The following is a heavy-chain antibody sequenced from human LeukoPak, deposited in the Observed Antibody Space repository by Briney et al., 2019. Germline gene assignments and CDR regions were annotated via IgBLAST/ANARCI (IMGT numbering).Heavy chain of an antibody. CDR1: GYTFTSYG. CDR2: ISAYNGNT. D-gene: IGHD6-19*01. J-gene: IGHJ4*02. V-gene: IGHV1-18*01. Sequence: ASVKVSCKASGYTFTSYGISWVRQAPGQGLEWMGWISAYNGNTNYAQKLQGRVTMTTDTSTSTAYMELRSLRSEDTAVYYCARGFYSSGRYGMVHSLNDYWGQGTLVTVSS. CDR3: ARGFYSSGRYGMVHSLNDY.